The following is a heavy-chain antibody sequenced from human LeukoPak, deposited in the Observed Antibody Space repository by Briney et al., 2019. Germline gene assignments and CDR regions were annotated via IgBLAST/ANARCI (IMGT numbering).Heavy chain of an antibody. CDR3: ARVVTMIVDPFDY. D-gene: IGHD3-22*01. CDR1: GFTFSSHS. CDR2: ISSSSSTI. Sequence: PGGSLRLSCAASGFTFSSHSMNWVRQAPGKGLEWVSYISSSSSTIYYADSVKGRFTISRDNAKNSLYLQMNSLRAEDTAVYYCARVVTMIVDPFDYWGQGTLVTVSS. J-gene: IGHJ4*02. V-gene: IGHV3-48*04.